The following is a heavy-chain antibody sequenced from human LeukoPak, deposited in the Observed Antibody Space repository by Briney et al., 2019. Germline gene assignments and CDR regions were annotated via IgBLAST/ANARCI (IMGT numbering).Heavy chain of an antibody. J-gene: IGHJ5*02. CDR3: ARGRTHYYDSSGYVAWFDP. CDR1: GGTFSSYA. D-gene: IGHD3-22*01. V-gene: IGHV1-69*04. CDR2: IIPIFGIA. Sequence: SVKVSCKASGGTFSSYAISWVRQAPGQGLEWMGRIIPIFGIANYAQKFQGRVTITADKSTNTAYMELSSLRSEDTAVYYCARGRTHYYDSSGYVAWFDPWGQGTLVTVSS.